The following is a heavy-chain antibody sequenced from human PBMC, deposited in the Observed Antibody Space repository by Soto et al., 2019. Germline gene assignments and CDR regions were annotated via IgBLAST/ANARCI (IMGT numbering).Heavy chain of an antibody. J-gene: IGHJ4*02. D-gene: IGHD5-18*01. V-gene: IGHV3-21*01. CDR2: ISSSSSYI. CDR3: ARDPPGYSYGYGLGY. CDR1: GFTFSSYS. Sequence: EVQLVESGGGLVKPGGSLRLSCAASGFTFSSYSMNWVRQAPGKGLEWVSSISSSSSYIYYADSVKGRITISRDNAKNSLYLQMNSLSAEDTAVYYCARDPPGYSYGYGLGYWGQGTLVTVSS.